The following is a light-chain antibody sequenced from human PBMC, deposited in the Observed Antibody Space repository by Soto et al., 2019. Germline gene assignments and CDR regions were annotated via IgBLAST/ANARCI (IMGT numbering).Light chain of an antibody. J-gene: IGLJ1*01. CDR1: ASDVGSSNL. CDR3: CSFASSSTFYV. CDR2: EGR. Sequence: QSALTQPASVSGSPGQSITISCTGTASDVGSSNLVSWYQQYPGKAPKLIIYEGRRRPSGVSGRFSGSKSGNTASLTISGLQAEDDADYFCCSFASSSTFYVFGTGTKVTVL. V-gene: IGLV2-23*01.